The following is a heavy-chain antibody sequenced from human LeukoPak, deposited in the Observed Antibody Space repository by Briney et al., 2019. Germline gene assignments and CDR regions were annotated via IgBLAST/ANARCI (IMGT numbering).Heavy chain of an antibody. Sequence: ASVKVSCRASGYTFTSYYIHWVRQAPGQGLEWMGLINPSGGTTSYAQKFQGRVTMTRDMSTSTVYMELSSLRSEDTAVYYCARGLGVRGGENDCWGQGTLVTVSS. CDR3: ARGLGVRGGENDC. D-gene: IGHD3-10*01. CDR2: INPSGGTT. CDR1: GYTFTSYY. J-gene: IGHJ4*02. V-gene: IGHV1-46*01.